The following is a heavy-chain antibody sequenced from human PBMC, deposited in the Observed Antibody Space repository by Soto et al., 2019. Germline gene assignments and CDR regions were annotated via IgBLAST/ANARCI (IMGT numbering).Heavy chain of an antibody. D-gene: IGHD2-2*02. V-gene: IGHV1-69*01. Sequence: QVQLMQSGAEVTKPGSSVKVSCKASGVPFNTFGISWVRQAPGQGLEWMGGIIPKYGTTNYARRFQGRVTITADESTTTAYLELSSLRHDDTAIYYCARTRQRIPVFYVDYWGQGTPISVTS. CDR3: ARTRQRIPVFYVDY. J-gene: IGHJ4*02. CDR2: IIPKYGTT. CDR1: GVPFNTFG.